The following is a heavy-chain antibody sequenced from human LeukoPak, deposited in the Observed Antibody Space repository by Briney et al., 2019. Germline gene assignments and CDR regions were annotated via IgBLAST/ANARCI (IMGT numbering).Heavy chain of an antibody. D-gene: IGHD3-9*01. J-gene: IGHJ6*03. CDR3: ASLTYYDISTGYTMDV. CDR1: GGSISSYY. CDR2: IYTSGST. V-gene: IGHV4-4*07. Sequence: SETLSLTCTVSGGSISSYYWSWIRQPAGKGLEWIGRIYTSGSTNYNPSLKSRVTMSVDTSKNQFSLKLSSVTAADTAVYYCASLTYYDISTGYTMDVWGKGTTVTVSS.